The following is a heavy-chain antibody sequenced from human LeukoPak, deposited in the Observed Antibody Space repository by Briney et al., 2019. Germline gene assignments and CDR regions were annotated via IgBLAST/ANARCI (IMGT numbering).Heavy chain of an antibody. J-gene: IGHJ4*02. Sequence: PGGSLRLSCAASGFTFSSYAVSWVRQAPGKGLEWVSAISGSGGSTYYADSVKGRFTISRDNSKNTLYLQMNSLRAEDTAVYYCAKGNYYYDSSVLDYWGQGTLVTVSS. CDR3: AKGNYYYDSSVLDY. D-gene: IGHD3-22*01. CDR2: ISGSGGST. CDR1: GFTFSSYA. V-gene: IGHV3-23*01.